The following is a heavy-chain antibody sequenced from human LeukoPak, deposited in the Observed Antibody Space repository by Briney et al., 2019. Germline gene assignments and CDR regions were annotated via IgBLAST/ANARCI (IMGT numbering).Heavy chain of an antibody. D-gene: IGHD3-22*01. CDR2: IIPIFGTA. J-gene: IGHJ5*02. CDR3: ERVPIYYDSSGYYP. Sequence: SVKVSCKASGGTFSSYAISWVRQAPGQGLEWMGRIIPIFGTANYAQKFQGRVTITTDESTSTAYMELSSMRSEDTVVYYCERVPIYYDSSGYYPWGQGTLVTVSS. V-gene: IGHV1-69*05. CDR1: GGTFSSYA.